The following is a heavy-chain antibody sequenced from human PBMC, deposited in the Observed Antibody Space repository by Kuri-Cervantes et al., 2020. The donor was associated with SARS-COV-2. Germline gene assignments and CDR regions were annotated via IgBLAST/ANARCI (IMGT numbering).Heavy chain of an antibody. CDR3: ARDMQILTGHYYLNFDY. CDR1: GFTFSSYA. Sequence: GESLKISCAASGFTFSSYAMSWVRQAPGKGLEWVSAISGSGGSTYYADSVKGRFTISRDNSKNTLCLQMHSLRAEDTAVYYCARDMQILTGHYYLNFDYWGQGTLVTVSS. J-gene: IGHJ4*02. D-gene: IGHD3-9*01. CDR2: ISGSGGST. V-gene: IGHV3-23*01.